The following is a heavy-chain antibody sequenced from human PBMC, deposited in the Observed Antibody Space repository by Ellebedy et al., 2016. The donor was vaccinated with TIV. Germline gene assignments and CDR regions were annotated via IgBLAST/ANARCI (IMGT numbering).Heavy chain of an antibody. D-gene: IGHD1-26*01. CDR1: GGSISSSNW. Sequence: MPGGSLRLSCAVSGGSISSSNWWSWVRQPPGKGLEWIGEIYHSGSTNYNPSLKSRVTITVDTSKNQFSLKLSSVTAADTAVYYCARDCLATPVGATYYFDYWGQGTLVTVSS. CDR2: IYHSGST. J-gene: IGHJ4*02. CDR3: ARDCLATPVGATYYFDY. V-gene: IGHV4-4*02.